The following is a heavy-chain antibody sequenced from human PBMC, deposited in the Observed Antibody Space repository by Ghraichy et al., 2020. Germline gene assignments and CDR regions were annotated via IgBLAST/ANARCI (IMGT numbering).Heavy chain of an antibody. J-gene: IGHJ4*02. CDR2: IRSKANSYAT. Sequence: GSLKLSCAASGFTFSGSAMHWVRQASGKGLEWVGRIRSKANSYATAYAASVKGRFTISRDDSKNTAYLQMNSLKTEDTAVYYCTRHLGSGDSSGPYFDYWGQGTLVTVSS. CDR1: GFTFSGSA. V-gene: IGHV3-73*01. D-gene: IGHD3-22*01. CDR3: TRHLGSGDSSGPYFDY.